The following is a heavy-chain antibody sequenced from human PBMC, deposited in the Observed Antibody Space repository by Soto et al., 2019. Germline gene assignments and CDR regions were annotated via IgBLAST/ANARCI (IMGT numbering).Heavy chain of an antibody. V-gene: IGHV4-34*01. Sequence: PSETLSLTCAVYGGSFSNYYWTWIRQPPGKGLEWIGEINHSGNTISNPSLKSRFAISVDTSKNQFSLHLMSVTAADTAVYYCARSGRSCNENQCYTYFDYWGQGTLVTVSS. CDR1: GGSFSNYY. D-gene: IGHD3-10*01. CDR2: INHSGNT. CDR3: ARSGRSCNENQCYTYFDY. J-gene: IGHJ4*02.